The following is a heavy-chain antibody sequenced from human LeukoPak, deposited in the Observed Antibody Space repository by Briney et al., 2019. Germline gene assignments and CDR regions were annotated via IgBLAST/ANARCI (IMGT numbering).Heavy chain of an antibody. D-gene: IGHD1-20*01. CDR2: IYPGDSDT. J-gene: IGHJ6*03. Sequence: PGESLKISCKGSGYSFTSYWIGWVRQMPGKGLEWMGIIYPGDSDTRYSPSFQGQVTISADKSISTAYLQWSSLKASDTAMYYCARHRITGTPDYYYYYMDVWGKGTTVTVSS. CDR3: ARHRITGTPDYYYYYMDV. V-gene: IGHV5-51*01. CDR1: GYSFTSYW.